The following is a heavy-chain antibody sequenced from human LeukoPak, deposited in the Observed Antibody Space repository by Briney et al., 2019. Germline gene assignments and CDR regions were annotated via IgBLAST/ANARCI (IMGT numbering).Heavy chain of an antibody. Sequence: GGSLRLSCAASGFTFSSYWMHRVRQAPGKGLVWVSRINSDGSSTTYADSVKGRFTISRDNAMNTLYLQMNSLRAEDTAGYYCAREDSGAVALDYWGQGALVTVSS. J-gene: IGHJ4*02. V-gene: IGHV3-74*01. CDR3: AREDSGAVALDY. D-gene: IGHD6-19*01. CDR1: GFTFSSYW. CDR2: INSDGSST.